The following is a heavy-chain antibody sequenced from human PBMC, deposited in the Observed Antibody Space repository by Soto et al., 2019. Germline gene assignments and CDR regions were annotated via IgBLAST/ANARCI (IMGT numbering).Heavy chain of an antibody. CDR1: GGTFSSDA. D-gene: IGHD5-12*01. Sequence: QVQLVQSGAEVRQPASSVKDSCKTSGGTFSSDAISWVRQAPERGLEWMGGIVPIVDTSTYAQKFQGRVTITADESTSTVYMELSSLRSDDTAVYYCVRVVAIPGYPDNWGQGTLVTVSS. CDR3: VRVVAIPGYPDN. CDR2: IVPIVDTS. V-gene: IGHV1-69*12. J-gene: IGHJ4*02.